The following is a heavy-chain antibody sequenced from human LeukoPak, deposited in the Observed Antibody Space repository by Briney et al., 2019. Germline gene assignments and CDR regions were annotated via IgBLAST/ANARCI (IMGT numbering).Heavy chain of an antibody. CDR2: IYYSGST. V-gene: IGHV4-59*01. CDR1: GGSITGYY. D-gene: IGHD3-22*01. Sequence: SETLSLTCTVSGGSITGYYWSWIRQPPGKGLEWIGYIYYSGSTNYNPSLKSRVTISVDTSKNQFSLKLSSVTAADTAVYYCARAADSRGSGMGVWGQGTTVTVSS. CDR3: ARAADSRGSGMGV. J-gene: IGHJ6*02.